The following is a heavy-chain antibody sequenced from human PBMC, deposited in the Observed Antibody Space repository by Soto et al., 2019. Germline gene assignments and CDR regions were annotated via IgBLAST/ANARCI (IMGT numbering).Heavy chain of an antibody. J-gene: IGHJ4*02. CDR1: GYTFTGYY. Sequence: ASVKVSCKASGYTFTGYYMHWVRQAPGQGLEWMGWINPNSGGTNYAQKFQGRVTMTRDTSISTAYMELSRLRSDDTAVYYCARYYYRSGSYYPYFDYWGQGTLVTVSS. CDR2: INPNSGGT. CDR3: ARYYYRSGSYYPYFDY. D-gene: IGHD3-10*01. V-gene: IGHV1-2*02.